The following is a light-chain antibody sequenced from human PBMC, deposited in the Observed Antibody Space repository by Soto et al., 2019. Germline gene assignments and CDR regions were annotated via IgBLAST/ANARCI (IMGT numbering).Light chain of an antibody. CDR1: QTISSW. Sequence: DIQMTQSPSTLSGSVGDRVTITCRASQTISSWLAWYQQKPGKAPKLLIYKASTLKSGVPSRFSGSGSGTEFTLTISLLQPDDFATYYCQHDNSYAAAFGQGTKVELK. V-gene: IGKV1-5*03. CDR2: KAS. J-gene: IGKJ1*01. CDR3: QHDNSYAAA.